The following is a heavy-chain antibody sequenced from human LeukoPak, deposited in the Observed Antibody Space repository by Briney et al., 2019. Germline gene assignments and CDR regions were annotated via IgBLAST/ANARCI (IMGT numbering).Heavy chain of an antibody. CDR1: GGSISSYY. D-gene: IGHD3-22*01. CDR3: ARVRPGYYYDSSGYPAGYFDY. J-gene: IGHJ4*02. Sequence: PSETLSLTSTVSGGSISSYYWSWIRQPPGKGLEWIGYIYYSGSTNYNPSLKSRVTISVDTSKNQFSLKLSSVTAADTAVYYCARVRPGYYYDSSGYPAGYFDYWGQGTLVTVSS. V-gene: IGHV4-59*01. CDR2: IYYSGST.